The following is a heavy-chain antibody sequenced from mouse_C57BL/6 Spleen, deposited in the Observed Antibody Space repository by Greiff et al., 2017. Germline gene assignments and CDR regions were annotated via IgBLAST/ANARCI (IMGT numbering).Heavy chain of an antibody. CDR3: DRRYYGSRGYYAMDY. V-gene: IGHV1-18*01. D-gene: IGHD1-1*01. CDR2: INPNNGGT. CDR1: GYTFTDYN. Sequence: VQLKQSGPELVKPGASVKIPCKASGYTFTDYNMDWVKQSHGKSLEWIGDINPNNGGTIYNQKFKGKATLTVDKSSSTAYMELRSLTSEDTADYYCDRRYYGSRGYYAMDYWGQGTSVTVSA. J-gene: IGHJ4*01.